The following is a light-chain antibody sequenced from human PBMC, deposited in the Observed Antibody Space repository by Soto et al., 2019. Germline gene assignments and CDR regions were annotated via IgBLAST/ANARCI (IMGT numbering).Light chain of an antibody. V-gene: IGKV3-15*01. CDR3: QQYDDWPIT. CDR1: QSVSSN. CDR2: GAS. J-gene: IGKJ5*01. Sequence: IEMTQSPATLSVSPGERATLSCRASQSVSSNLVWYQQKPGQAPRLVLYGASTRATGVPARFSGSESGTEFTLTISSLQSEDFAVYFCQQYDDWPITFGQGTRLEIK.